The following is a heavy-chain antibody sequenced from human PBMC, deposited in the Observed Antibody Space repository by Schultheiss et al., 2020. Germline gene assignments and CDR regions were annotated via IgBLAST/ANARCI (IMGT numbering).Heavy chain of an antibody. V-gene: IGHV4-34*01. CDR1: GGSISSGGYY. CDR3: ARADYVWGSYRYSYYFDY. D-gene: IGHD3-16*02. CDR2: INHSGST. Sequence: SETLSLTCAVSGGSISSGGYYWSWIRQPPGKGLEWIGEINHSGSTNYNPSLKSRVTISVDTSKNQFSLKLSSVTAADTAVYYCARADYVWGSYRYSYYFDYWGQGTLVTVSS. J-gene: IGHJ4*02.